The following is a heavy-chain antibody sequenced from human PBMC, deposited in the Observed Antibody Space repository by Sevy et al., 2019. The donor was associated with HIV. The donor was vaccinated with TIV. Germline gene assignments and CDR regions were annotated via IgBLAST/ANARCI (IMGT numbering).Heavy chain of an antibody. V-gene: IGHV1-8*01. Sequence: ASVKVSCKASGYTFTSYDINWVRQATGQGLEWMGWMNPNSGNTGYAQKFQGRVTMTRNTSISTAYMELSSLRSEDTAVYYCAREQSNTAMVLLSILHTYYYYGMDVWGQGTTVTVSS. J-gene: IGHJ6*02. D-gene: IGHD5-18*01. CDR3: AREQSNTAMVLLSILHTYYYYGMDV. CDR2: MNPNSGNT. CDR1: GYTFTSYD.